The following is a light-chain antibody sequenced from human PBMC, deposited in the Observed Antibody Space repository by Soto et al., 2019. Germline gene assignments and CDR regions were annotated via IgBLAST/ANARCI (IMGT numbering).Light chain of an antibody. V-gene: IGKV3-11*01. CDR2: DAA. CDR1: QSVSIY. Sequence: ETVLTHSPATLSLSPWERATLSSSASQSVSIYLAWYQQKPGQAPRLLIYDAANRATGIAARVSGSGSATDFTLTISSLEPAEFAVYYCQQRSNWALTFGGGNKV. J-gene: IGKJ4*01. CDR3: QQRSNWALT.